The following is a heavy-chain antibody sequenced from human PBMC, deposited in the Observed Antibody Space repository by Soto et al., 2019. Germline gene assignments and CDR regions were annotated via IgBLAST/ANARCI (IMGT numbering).Heavy chain of an antibody. V-gene: IGHV3-48*01. D-gene: IGHD3-10*01. CDR2: ISSSSSTI. CDR1: GFTFSIYS. CDR3: ATYYGSGSYFPDHYYNGMDV. J-gene: IGHJ6*02. Sequence: GESLKISCAASGFTFSIYSMNWVRQAPGKGLEWISYISSSSSTIYYADSVKGRFTISRDNAKNSLYLQMNSLRAEDTAVYYCATYYGSGSYFPDHYYNGMDVWGQGTTVTVSS.